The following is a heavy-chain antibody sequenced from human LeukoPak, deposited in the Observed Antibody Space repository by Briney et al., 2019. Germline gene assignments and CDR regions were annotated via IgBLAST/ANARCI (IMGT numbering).Heavy chain of an antibody. CDR3: AREHSSSWSPPDAFDI. Sequence: GGSLRLSCAASGFTFSSYSMNWVRQAPGKGLEWVSYISSSSSTIYYADSVKGRFTISRDNAKNSLYLQMNSLRAEDTAVYYCAREHSSSWSPPDAFDIWGQGTMVTVSS. CDR2: ISSSSSTI. CDR1: GFTFSSYS. J-gene: IGHJ3*02. V-gene: IGHV3-48*04. D-gene: IGHD6-13*01.